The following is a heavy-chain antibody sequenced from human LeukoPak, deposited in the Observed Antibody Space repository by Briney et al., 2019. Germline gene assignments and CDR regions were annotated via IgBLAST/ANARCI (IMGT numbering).Heavy chain of an antibody. CDR2: IKEDGRET. CDR1: GFTFSSNA. J-gene: IGHJ5*02. CDR3: ATGWNGYASWYDP. Sequence: GGSLRLSCAASGFTFSSNAMSWVRQAPGKGLEWVASIKEDGRETFYVDSVRGRFSISRDNTKNSLYLQMDSLRVEDAAVYYCATGWNGYASWYDPWGQGILVTVSS. V-gene: IGHV3-7*01. D-gene: IGHD5-12*01.